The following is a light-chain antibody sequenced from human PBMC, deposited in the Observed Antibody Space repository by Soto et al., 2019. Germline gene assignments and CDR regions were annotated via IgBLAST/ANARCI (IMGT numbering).Light chain of an antibody. Sequence: AGLLTQYPSSFSASTGDRATITCRSSQDIHTYLAWYQQVPFKAPILLLYAASILQTGVPSRFSGSGSGTDFTLTIDCLHSQDFATYFCKHHYNYPETFGHGTTVE. CDR2: AAS. CDR1: QDIHTY. CDR3: KHHYNYPET. J-gene: IGKJ1*01. V-gene: IGKV1-8*01.